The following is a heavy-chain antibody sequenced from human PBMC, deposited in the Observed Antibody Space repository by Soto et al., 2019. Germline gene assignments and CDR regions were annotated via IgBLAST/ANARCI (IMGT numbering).Heavy chain of an antibody. CDR3: VRRGTYYFDSSGYYYPFDF. CDR1: ACSSNSKNYY. V-gene: IGHV4-39*01. D-gene: IGHD3-22*01. CDR2: VQSTGGT. Sequence: NPADTLSLTCTVPACSSNSKNYYCSWIRQPPGKGLEWIGNVQSTGGTHYNPSLKSRVTLSVATSRNQFSLNLSSVTAADTAVYYCVRRGTYYFDSSGYYYPFDFWGQGTLVT. J-gene: IGHJ4*02.